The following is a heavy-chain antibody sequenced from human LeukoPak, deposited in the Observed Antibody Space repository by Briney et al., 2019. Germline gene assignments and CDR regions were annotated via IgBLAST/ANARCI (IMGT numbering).Heavy chain of an antibody. CDR3: ARSRHDFNWFDP. D-gene: IGHD3-3*01. CDR1: GGSISSSSYY. J-gene: IGHJ5*02. Sequence: PSETLSLTCTVSGGSISSSSYYWGWIRQPPGKGLEWIGYIYYSGSTYYNPSLKSRVTISVDTSKNQFSLKLSSVTAADTAVYYCARSRHDFNWFDPWGQGTLVTVSS. CDR2: IYYSGST. V-gene: IGHV4-30-4*08.